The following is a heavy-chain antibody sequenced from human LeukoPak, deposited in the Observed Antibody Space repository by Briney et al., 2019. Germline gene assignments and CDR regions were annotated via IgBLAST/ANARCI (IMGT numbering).Heavy chain of an antibody. J-gene: IGHJ4*02. CDR2: ISWNSGSI. D-gene: IGHD1-14*01. CDR3: AKDIVTHRGAGSFDY. CDR1: RFTFDDYA. Sequence: PGGSLRLSCAASRFTFDDYAMHWVRQAPGKGLEWVSGISWNSGSIGYADSVKGRFTISRDNAKNSLYLQMNSLRAEDTALYYCAKDIVTHRGAGSFDYWGQGTLVTVSS. V-gene: IGHV3-9*01.